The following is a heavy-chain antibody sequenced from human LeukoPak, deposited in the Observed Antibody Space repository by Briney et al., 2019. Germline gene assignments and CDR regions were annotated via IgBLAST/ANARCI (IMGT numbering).Heavy chain of an antibody. Sequence: GGSLRLSCAASGFTFSSYAMSWVRQAPGKGLEWVSAISGSGDSTYYGDSAKGRFTISRDNSKNTLYLQVNSLRAEDTAVYYCAKTRPLDSSSWSHGDYWGQGTLVTVSS. V-gene: IGHV3-23*01. CDR3: AKTRPLDSSSWSHGDY. CDR1: GFTFSSYA. D-gene: IGHD6-13*01. CDR2: ISGSGDST. J-gene: IGHJ4*02.